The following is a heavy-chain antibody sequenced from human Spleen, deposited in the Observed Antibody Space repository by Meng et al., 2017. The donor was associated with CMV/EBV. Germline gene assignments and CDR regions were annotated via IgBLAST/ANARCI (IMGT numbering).Heavy chain of an antibody. V-gene: IGHV3-33*01. D-gene: IGHD4-23*01. CDR2: IWYDGSNK. Sequence: GESLKISCAASGFTFSGYGMHWVRQAPGKGLEWVAVIWYDGSNKYYADSVKGRFSISRDNSKNTLYLQMNSLRGEDTAVYYCARDSYGGNSLVFDYWGQGTLVTVSS. CDR1: GFTFSGYG. CDR3: ARDSYGGNSLVFDY. J-gene: IGHJ4*02.